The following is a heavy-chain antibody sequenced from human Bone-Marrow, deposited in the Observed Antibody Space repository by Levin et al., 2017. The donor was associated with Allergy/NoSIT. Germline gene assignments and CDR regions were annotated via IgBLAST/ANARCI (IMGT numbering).Heavy chain of an antibody. CDR1: GFTFSSSW. V-gene: IGHV3-74*01. Sequence: PGGSLRLSCAASGFTFSSSWMHWVRQAPGKGLVWVSRTNSDGSSTSYADSVKGRFTISRDNAKNTLFLQMNSLRAEDTAVYYCASGGIVVEPAAIYYYYYGMDVWGQGTTVTVSS. CDR3: ASGGIVVEPAAIYYYYYGMDV. CDR2: TNSDGSST. J-gene: IGHJ6*02. D-gene: IGHD2-2*02.